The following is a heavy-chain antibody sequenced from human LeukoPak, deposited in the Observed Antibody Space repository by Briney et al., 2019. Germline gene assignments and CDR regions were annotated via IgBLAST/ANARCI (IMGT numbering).Heavy chain of an antibody. CDR3: ARDGSWFDP. D-gene: IGHD1-26*01. CDR1: GFTFSSYS. J-gene: IGHJ5*02. CDR2: ISSSSSYI. V-gene: IGHV3-21*01. Sequence: SGGSLRLSCAASGFTFSSYSMTWVRQAPGKGLEWVSSISSSSSYIYYADSVKGRFTISRDNAKNSLYLQMNSLRAEDTAVYYCARDGSWFDPWGQGTLVTVAS.